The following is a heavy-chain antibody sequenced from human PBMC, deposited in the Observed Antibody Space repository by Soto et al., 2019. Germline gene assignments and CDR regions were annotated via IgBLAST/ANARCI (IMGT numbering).Heavy chain of an antibody. J-gene: IGHJ4*02. Sequence: RWSLRLSCAASGFTCSSYSMNWFRQAPGKGLEWVSSISSSSSYIYYADSVKGRFTISRDNAKNSLYLQMNSLRAEDTAVYYCARDIGAYYYDSSGYYPGYWGQGTLVTVS. D-gene: IGHD3-22*01. CDR3: ARDIGAYYYDSSGYYPGY. V-gene: IGHV3-21*01. CDR1: GFTCSSYS. CDR2: ISSSSSYI.